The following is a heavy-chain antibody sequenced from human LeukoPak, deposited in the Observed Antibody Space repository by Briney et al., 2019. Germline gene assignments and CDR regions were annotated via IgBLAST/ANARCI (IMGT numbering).Heavy chain of an antibody. CDR1: GFTLSSHA. CDR3: AKDNLPTAMFSYVF. J-gene: IGHJ4*02. Sequence: GGSLRLSCAASGFTLSSHAMTWVRQAPGKGLEWVSGIAYSGDSTYYAGSVKGRFTISRENHKNTLYLQMNSLRAEDTAVYYCAKDNLPTAMFSYVFWGQGTLVTVSS. CDR2: IAYSGDST. D-gene: IGHD2-2*01. V-gene: IGHV3-23*01.